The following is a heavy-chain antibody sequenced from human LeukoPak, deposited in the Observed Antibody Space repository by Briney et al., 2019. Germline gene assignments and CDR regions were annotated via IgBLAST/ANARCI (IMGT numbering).Heavy chain of an antibody. CDR2: INPSGGST. J-gene: IGHJ4*02. V-gene: IGHV1-46*01. CDR3: ARGRSSGYYSDY. Sequence: ASVKVSCKASGYAFTSYYMHWVRQAPGQGLEWMGIINPSGGSTSYAQKFQGRVTMTRDMSTSTVYMELSSLRSEDTAVYYCARGRSSGYYSDYWGQGTLVTVSS. CDR1: GYAFTSYY. D-gene: IGHD3-22*01.